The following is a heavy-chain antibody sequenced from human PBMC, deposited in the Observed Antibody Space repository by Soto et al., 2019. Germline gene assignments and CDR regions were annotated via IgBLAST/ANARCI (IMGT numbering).Heavy chain of an antibody. CDR3: AKDTSSSPYYMDV. CDR2: ITGSTGTT. Sequence: PGGSLRLSCAASRFTFSNFAMSWVRHAPGKGLEWVSEITGSTGTTYYADSVKGRFVISRDNSKNTLHLQMNSLRAEDTAVYYCAKDTSSSPYYMDVWGKGTTVTVSS. D-gene: IGHD2-2*01. V-gene: IGHV3-23*01. J-gene: IGHJ6*03. CDR1: RFTFSNFA.